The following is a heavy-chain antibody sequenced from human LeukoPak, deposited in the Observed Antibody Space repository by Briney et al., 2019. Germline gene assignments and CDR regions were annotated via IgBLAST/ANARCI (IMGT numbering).Heavy chain of an antibody. CDR1: GGSISSYY. D-gene: IGHD3-3*01. J-gene: IGHJ6*02. CDR3: ARDLIRSDYDFWSGHYGMDV. V-gene: IGHV4-30-4*01. Sequence: SETLSLTCTVSGGSISSYYWSWIRQPPGKGLEWIGYIYYSGSTYYNPSLKSRVTISVDTSKNQFSLKLSSVTAADTAVYYCARDLIRSDYDFWSGHYGMDVWGQGTTVTVSS. CDR2: IYYSGST.